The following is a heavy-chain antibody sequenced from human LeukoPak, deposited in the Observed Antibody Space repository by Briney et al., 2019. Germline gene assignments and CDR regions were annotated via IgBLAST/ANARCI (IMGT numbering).Heavy chain of an antibody. V-gene: IGHV3-23*01. D-gene: IGHD1-26*01. Sequence: GGSLRLSCAASGFTFSSYAMSWVRQAPGKGLEWVSGISGSGGSTYYADSVKGRFTISRDNSKNTLYLQMNSLRAEDTAVYYCAKDHSVGPSYFGYWGQGTLVTVSS. CDR2: ISGSGGST. CDR1: GFTFSSYA. J-gene: IGHJ4*02. CDR3: AKDHSVGPSYFGY.